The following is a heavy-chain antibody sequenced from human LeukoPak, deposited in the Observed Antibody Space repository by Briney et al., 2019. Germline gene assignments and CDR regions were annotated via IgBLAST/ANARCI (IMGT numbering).Heavy chain of an antibody. D-gene: IGHD4-17*01. CDR3: AHRRSYGDYDH. J-gene: IGHJ5*02. Sequence: SGPTLVKPTQTLTLTCSFSGFSFSTSEVAVGWIRQPPGKALEWLALIFWDDGDRYSPSLKNRLTMTKDTSKNQVVLTMTSMDPLDTATYYCAHRRSYGDYDHWGQGTLVTVSS. CDR2: IFWDDGD. CDR1: GFSFSTSEVA. V-gene: IGHV2-5*02.